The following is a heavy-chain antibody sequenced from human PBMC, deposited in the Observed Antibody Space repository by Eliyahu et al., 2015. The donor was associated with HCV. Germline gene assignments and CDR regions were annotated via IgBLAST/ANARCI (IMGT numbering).Heavy chain of an antibody. CDR2: ILPVFGSS. D-gene: IGHD5/OR15-5a*01. V-gene: IGHV1-69*01. J-gene: IGHJ1*01. CDR1: GGTFRTLS. Sequence: QVQLEQSGAEVKKPGSSVKVSCKASGGTFRTLSINWVRQAPGQGLEWMGGILPVFGSSNYAQKFQGRVSITADESTATAYLELNSLTSDDTAIFYCATVRASVTHRAEYFQYWGQGTLVTVS. CDR3: ATVRASVTHRAEYFQY.